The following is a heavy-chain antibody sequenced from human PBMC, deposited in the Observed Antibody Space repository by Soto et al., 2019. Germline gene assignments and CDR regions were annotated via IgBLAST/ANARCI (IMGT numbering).Heavy chain of an antibody. CDR1: GYTFTDYW. V-gene: IGHV5-51*01. J-gene: IGHJ6*02. CDR3: ARDISDFRYYYYAMEV. CDR2: IYPGDSDT. D-gene: IGHD6-19*01. Sequence: GESLKISCKGSGYTFTDYWIGWVRQLPGKGLEWMGIIYPGDSDTRYSPSFQGHVTITVDKSTSTAYLQWNTLKASDTAMYYCARDISDFRYYYYAMEVWGQGTTVTVSS.